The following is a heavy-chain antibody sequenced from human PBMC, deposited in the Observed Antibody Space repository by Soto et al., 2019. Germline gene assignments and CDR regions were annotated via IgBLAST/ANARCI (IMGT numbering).Heavy chain of an antibody. J-gene: IGHJ1*01. V-gene: IGHV1-69*13. CDR1: GGTFSSYA. D-gene: IGHD2-21*02. Sequence: SVKVSCKASGGTFSSYAISWVRQAPGQGLEWMGGIIPIFGTANYAQKFQGRVTITADESTSTAYMELSSLRSEDTAVYYCARGTPYCGGDCYLGTAEYLKHSG. CDR3: ARGTPYCGGDCYLGTAEYLKH. CDR2: IIPIFGTA.